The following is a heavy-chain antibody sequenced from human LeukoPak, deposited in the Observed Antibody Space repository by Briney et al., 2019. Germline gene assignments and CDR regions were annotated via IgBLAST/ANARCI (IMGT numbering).Heavy chain of an antibody. J-gene: IGHJ3*02. CDR1: SYTFTRYG. CDR2: ISGSNGNT. Sequence: ASVKVSCKASSYTFTRYGISWVRQAPGQGLEWMGWISGSNGNTNYAQKLQGGVTMTTDTSTSTAYMELRSLRSDDTAVYYCARDGSGSYSGDAFDIWGQGTMVTVSS. CDR3: ARDGSGSYSGDAFDI. V-gene: IGHV1-18*01. D-gene: IGHD1-26*01.